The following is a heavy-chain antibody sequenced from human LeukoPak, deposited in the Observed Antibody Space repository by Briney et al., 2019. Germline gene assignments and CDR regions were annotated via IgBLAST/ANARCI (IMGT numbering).Heavy chain of an antibody. CDR3: ARDHDFRFDY. D-gene: IGHD3-3*01. CDR2: IYYGGST. V-gene: IGHV4-59*11. J-gene: IGHJ4*02. Sequence: SDTLALTCTVSGGPISSHYWSCIRQPPGKGLEWIGYIYYGGSTNYNPSLKSRVTISVDTSKNQFSLKLSSVTAADTAVYYCARDHDFRFDYWGQGTLVTVSS. CDR1: GGPISSHY.